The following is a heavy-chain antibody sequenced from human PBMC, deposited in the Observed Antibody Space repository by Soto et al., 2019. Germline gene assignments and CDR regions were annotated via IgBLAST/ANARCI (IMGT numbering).Heavy chain of an antibody. J-gene: IGHJ4*02. CDR1: GFTFSSYG. CDR3: TSGWLKFDY. D-gene: IGHD6-19*01. V-gene: IGHV3-30*03. Sequence: GGSLRLSCAASGFTFSSYGMHWVRQAPGKGLEWVAVISYDGSNKYYADSVKGRFTISRDNSKNTLYLQMNSLRAEDTAVYYCTSGWLKFDYWGQGTLVTVSS. CDR2: ISYDGSNK.